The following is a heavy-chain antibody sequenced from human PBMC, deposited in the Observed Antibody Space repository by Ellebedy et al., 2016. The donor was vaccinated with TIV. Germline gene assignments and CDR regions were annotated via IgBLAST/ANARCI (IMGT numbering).Heavy chain of an antibody. CDR1: GFTFSSYS. CDR2: ISSGSSTI. D-gene: IGHD4-17*01. CDR3: ARGPLYGDYPNWFDP. V-gene: IGHV3-48*02. J-gene: IGHJ5*02. Sequence: GGSLRLXXAASGFTFSSYSMNWVRQAPGKGLEWVSYISSGSSTIYYADSVKGRFTISRDNAKNSLYLQMNSLRDEDTAVYYCARGPLYGDYPNWFDPWGQGTLVTVSS.